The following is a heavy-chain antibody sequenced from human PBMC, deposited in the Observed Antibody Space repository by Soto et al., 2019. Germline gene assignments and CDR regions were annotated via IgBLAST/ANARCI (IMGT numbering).Heavy chain of an antibody. CDR1: GFTFNTYA. D-gene: IGHD3-16*02. Sequence: GGSLRLSCAASGFTFNTYAMSWVRQGPGKGLEWVSGLSGSGGVTDYADSVKGRFTISRDNSRNTLYLQMNSLRAEDTAVYYSAKPLSTSRTKYYYMGVWGKGTTVTVSS. J-gene: IGHJ6*03. CDR2: LSGSGGVT. V-gene: IGHV3-23*01. CDR3: AKPLSTSRTKYYYMGV.